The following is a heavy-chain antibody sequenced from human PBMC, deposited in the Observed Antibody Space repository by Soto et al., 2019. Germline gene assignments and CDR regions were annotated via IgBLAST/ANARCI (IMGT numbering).Heavy chain of an antibody. CDR3: ARPELLYYGSGLTYLGHFDY. J-gene: IGHJ4*02. CDR2: IKQDGSEK. V-gene: IGHV3-7*05. CDR1: GFTFSSYW. Sequence: EVQLVESGGGLVQPGGSLRLSCAASGFTFSSYWMSWVRQAPGKGLEWVANIKQDGSEKYYVDSVKGRFTISRDNAKNSLYLQMNSLRAEDTAVYYCARPELLYYGSGLTYLGHFDYWGQGTLVTVSS. D-gene: IGHD3-10*01.